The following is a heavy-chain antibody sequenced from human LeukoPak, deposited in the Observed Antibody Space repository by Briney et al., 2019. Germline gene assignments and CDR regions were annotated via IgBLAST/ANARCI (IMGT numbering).Heavy chain of an antibody. CDR1: GFTFSNYN. CDR2: ISSSSSYI. V-gene: IGHV3-21*01. Sequence: KSGGSLRLSCAASGFTFSNYNMSWVRQAPGKGLEGVSSISSSSSYIYYADSVKGRFTISRDNAKNSLFLQMNSLRAEDTAVYYCARVFSSGWSAEYFQHWGQGTLVTVSS. J-gene: IGHJ1*01. D-gene: IGHD6-19*01. CDR3: ARVFSSGWSAEYFQH.